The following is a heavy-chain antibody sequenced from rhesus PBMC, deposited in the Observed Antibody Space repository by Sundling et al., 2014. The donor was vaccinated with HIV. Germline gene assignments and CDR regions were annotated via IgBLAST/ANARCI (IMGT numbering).Heavy chain of an antibody. CDR2: IYGSSGST. CDR3: ARESQYSWNVGSFDY. Sequence: QVQLQESGPGLVKPSETLSLTCAVSGGAITDSYFWSWIRQSPGKGLEWIGNIYGSSGSTNYNPSLKSRVTISKDTSKNQFSLKLTSVTAADTAVYYCARESQYSWNVGSFDYWGQGVLVTVSS. CDR1: GGAITDSYF. V-gene: IGHV4S10*01. D-gene: IGHD1-14*01. J-gene: IGHJ4*01.